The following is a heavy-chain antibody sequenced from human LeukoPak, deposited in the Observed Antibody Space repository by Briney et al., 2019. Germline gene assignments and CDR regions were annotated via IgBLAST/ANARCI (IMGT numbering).Heavy chain of an antibody. CDR1: GFTFSSYA. D-gene: IGHD2-21*02. J-gene: IGHJ3*02. CDR3: AMLVVVTAIGNDNAFDI. Sequence: GGSLRLSCAASGFTFSSYAMHWVRQAPGKGLEWVAVISYDGSNKYYADSVKGRFTISRDNAKNSLYLQMNSLRAEDTAVYYCAMLVVVTAIGNDNAFDIWGQGTMVTVSS. CDR2: ISYDGSNK. V-gene: IGHV3-30*04.